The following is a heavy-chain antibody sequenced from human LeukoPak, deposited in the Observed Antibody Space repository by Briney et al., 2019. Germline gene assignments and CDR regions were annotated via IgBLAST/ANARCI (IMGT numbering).Heavy chain of an antibody. CDR3: ARRPSCSGGSCYSRYYYYYMDV. CDR2: IYYSGST. Sequence: SETLSLTCTVSGDSISSRSYYWGWIRQPPGKGLEWIGSIYYSGSTYYNPSLKSRVTISVDTSKNQFSLKLSSVTAADTAVYYCARRPSCSGGSCYSRYYYYYMDVWGKGTTVTISS. CDR1: GDSISSRSYY. V-gene: IGHV4-39*07. D-gene: IGHD2-15*01. J-gene: IGHJ6*03.